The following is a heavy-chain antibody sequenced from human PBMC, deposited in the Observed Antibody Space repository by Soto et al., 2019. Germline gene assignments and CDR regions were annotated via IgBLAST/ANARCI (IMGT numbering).Heavy chain of an antibody. CDR3: ARSGTGTTAHWFDP. V-gene: IGHV1-69*13. CDR1: GGTFSSYA. J-gene: IGHJ5*02. D-gene: IGHD1-7*01. CDR2: IIPIFGTA. Sequence: SVNVSCKASGGTFSSYAISWVRQAPGQGLEWMGGIIPIFGTANYAQKFQGRVTITADESTSTAYMELSSLRSEDTAVYYCARSGTGTTAHWFDPWGQGTLVTVSS.